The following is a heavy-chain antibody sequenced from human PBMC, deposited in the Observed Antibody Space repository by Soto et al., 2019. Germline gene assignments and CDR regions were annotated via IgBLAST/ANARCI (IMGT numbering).Heavy chain of an antibody. Sequence: SETLSLTCIVSVVSISSSSYYCGWIRQPPGKGLEWIGSIYYSGSTYYNPSLKSRVTISVDTSKNQFSLKLSSVTAADTAVFYCARNRDPNWFEAWGQGTLVPVSS. CDR3: ARNRDPNWFEA. V-gene: IGHV4-39*01. CDR2: IYYSGST. CDR1: VVSISSSSYY. J-gene: IGHJ5*02.